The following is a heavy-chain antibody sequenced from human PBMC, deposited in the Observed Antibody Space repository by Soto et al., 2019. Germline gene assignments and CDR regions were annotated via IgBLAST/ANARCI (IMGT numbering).Heavy chain of an antibody. CDR1: GFTFSSYS. CDR3: ARGGRTYYFDY. Sequence: PGGSLRLSCTASGFTFSSYSMNWVRQAPGKGLEWVSSISSSGSYIYYADSVKGRFTISRDNAKNSLYLQMNSLRAEDTAVYYCARGGRTYYFDYWGQGTLVTVSS. CDR2: ISSSGSYI. J-gene: IGHJ4*02. V-gene: IGHV3-21*01.